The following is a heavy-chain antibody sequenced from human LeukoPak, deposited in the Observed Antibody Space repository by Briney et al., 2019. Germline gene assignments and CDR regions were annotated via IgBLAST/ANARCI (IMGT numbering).Heavy chain of an antibody. J-gene: IGHJ5*02. Sequence: GESLKISCKGSGYSFTSYWISWVCQMPGKGLEWMGRIDPSDSYTNYSPSFQGHVTISADKSISTAYLQWSSLKASDTAMYYCARQRIAGNNWFDPWGQGTLVTVSS. CDR1: GYSFTSYW. D-gene: IGHD6-13*01. CDR3: ARQRIAGNNWFDP. CDR2: IDPSDSYT. V-gene: IGHV5-10-1*01.